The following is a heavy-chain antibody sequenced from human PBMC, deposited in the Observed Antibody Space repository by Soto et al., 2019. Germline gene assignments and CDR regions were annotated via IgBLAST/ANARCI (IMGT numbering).Heavy chain of an antibody. CDR2: INADNGNT. Sequence: QVQLVQSGAEVKKPGASVKVSCKASGYTFTSYAMHWVRQAPGQRLEWMGWINADNGNTKYSQKFQGRVTITRDTSASTAYMELSSLRSEDTAVYYCARGVYDFWSGYLFDPWGQGTLVTVSS. D-gene: IGHD3-3*01. V-gene: IGHV1-3*01. CDR1: GYTFTSYA. CDR3: ARGVYDFWSGYLFDP. J-gene: IGHJ5*02.